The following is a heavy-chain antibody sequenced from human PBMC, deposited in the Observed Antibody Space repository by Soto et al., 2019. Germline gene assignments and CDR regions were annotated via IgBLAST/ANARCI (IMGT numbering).Heavy chain of an antibody. D-gene: IGHD3-22*01. CDR2: ISFDGSKM. CDR3: AKDYYADEMGWGYFFDY. J-gene: IGHJ4*02. Sequence: MESGGGVVQPGRSLRLSCSVSGFTFRSHTMHWVRQAPGKGLEWVALISFDGSKMFYEDSVRGRFSISRDNSMDTPYLQMNSLRPEYTGTYYCAKDYYADEMGWGYFFDYWGQGTLVTVSS. V-gene: IGHV3-30*18. CDR1: GFTFRSHT.